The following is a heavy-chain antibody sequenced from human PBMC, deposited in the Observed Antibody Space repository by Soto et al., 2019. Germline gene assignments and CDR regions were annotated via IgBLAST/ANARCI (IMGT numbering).Heavy chain of an antibody. V-gene: IGHV3-23*01. J-gene: IGHJ4*02. D-gene: IGHD1-1*01. CDR2: ISGSGGST. CDR1: GFTFSSYA. Sequence: PGGSLRLSCAASGFTFSSYAMSWVRQAPGKGLEWVSAISGSGGSTYYADSVKGRFTISRDNSKSTLSLQMNSLRVEDTAVYYCARDLGLGYNSTFDYWGRGTLVTVSS. CDR3: ARDLGLGYNSTFDY.